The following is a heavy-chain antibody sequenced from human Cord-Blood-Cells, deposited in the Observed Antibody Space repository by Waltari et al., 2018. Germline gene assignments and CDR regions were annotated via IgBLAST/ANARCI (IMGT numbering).Heavy chain of an antibody. Sequence: QVQQAQSGAEVQKPGVSVKVSCMASGYTFTGYYMHWVRQAPGQGLEWMGWINPNSGGTNYAQKFQGWVTMTRDTYISTAYMELSRLRSDDTAVYYCARGPLRSYSDAFDIWGQGTMVTVSS. J-gene: IGHJ3*02. CDR1: GYTFTGYY. CDR3: ARGPLRSYSDAFDI. CDR2: INPNSGGT. D-gene: IGHD1-26*01. V-gene: IGHV1-2*04.